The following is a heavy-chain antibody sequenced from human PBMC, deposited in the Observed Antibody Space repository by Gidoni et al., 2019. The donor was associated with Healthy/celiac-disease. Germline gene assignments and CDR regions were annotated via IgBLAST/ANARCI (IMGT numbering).Heavy chain of an antibody. CDR2: ISSSSSYI. CDR1: GFTFSGYS. Sequence: EVQLVESGGGLVKPGGSLRLSCAATGFTFSGYSMNWVRQAPGKGREWVSSISSSSSYIYYADSVKGRFTISRDNAKNSLYLQMNSLRAEDTAVYYCARDKYYYDSSGYCYYFDYWGQGTLVTVSS. J-gene: IGHJ4*02. CDR3: ARDKYYYDSSGYCYYFDY. D-gene: IGHD3-22*01. V-gene: IGHV3-21*01.